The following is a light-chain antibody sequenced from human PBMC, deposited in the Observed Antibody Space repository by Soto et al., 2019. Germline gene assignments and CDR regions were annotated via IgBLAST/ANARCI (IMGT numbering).Light chain of an antibody. Sequence: EIAMTQSPLSLAVTPGGPASISCRSSQTLLHSNGYTYLDWYLQKPGQSPQLLIYLGSNRASGVPDRFSGSGSGTDFTLKISRVEAEDVGIFYCMQGLRPMYTFGQGTKLEIK. V-gene: IGKV2-28*01. CDR1: QTLLHSNGYTY. CDR3: MQGLRPMYT. J-gene: IGKJ2*01. CDR2: LGS.